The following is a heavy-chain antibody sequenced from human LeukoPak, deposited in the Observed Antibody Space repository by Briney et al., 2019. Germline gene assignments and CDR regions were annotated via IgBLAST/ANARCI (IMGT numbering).Heavy chain of an antibody. CDR1: GYTFTSYG. Sequence: ASVKVSCKGSGYTFTSYGISWVRQAPGQGLEWMGRISAYNGNTNYAQKLQGRVTMTTDTSTSTAYMELRSLRSDDTAVYYCAAGSLLDYYYYGMDVWGQGTTVTVSS. CDR2: ISAYNGNT. V-gene: IGHV1-18*01. J-gene: IGHJ6*02. CDR3: AAGSLLDYYYYGMDV.